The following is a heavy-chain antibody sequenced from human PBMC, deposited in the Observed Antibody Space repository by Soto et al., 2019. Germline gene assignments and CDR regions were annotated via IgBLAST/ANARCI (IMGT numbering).Heavy chain of an antibody. D-gene: IGHD6-19*01. CDR2: IYHSGST. J-gene: IGHJ4*02. CDR1: GGSISSSNW. Sequence: SLTCAVSGGSISSSNWWSWVRQPPGKGLEWIGEIYHSGSTNYNPSLKSRVTISVDKSKNQFSLKLSSVTAADTAVYYCARASGIAVAGPFDYWGQGTLVTVSS. CDR3: ARASGIAVAGPFDY. V-gene: IGHV4-4*02.